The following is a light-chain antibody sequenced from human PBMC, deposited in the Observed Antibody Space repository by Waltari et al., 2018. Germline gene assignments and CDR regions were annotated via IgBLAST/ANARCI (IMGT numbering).Light chain of an antibody. CDR2: SNN. Sequence: QSVLTQPPSASGTPGQRVTISCSGSSSNLGSNTVNWYQQLPGTAPKPLIFSNNQRPSGAPDRFSGSKSGTSASLAISGLQSEDEADYYCAAWDDSLNGWVFGGGTKLTVL. V-gene: IGLV1-44*01. CDR1: SSNLGSNT. CDR3: AAWDDSLNGWV. J-gene: IGLJ3*02.